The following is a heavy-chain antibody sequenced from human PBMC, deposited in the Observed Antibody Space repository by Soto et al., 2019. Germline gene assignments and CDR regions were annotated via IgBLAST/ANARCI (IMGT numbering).Heavy chain of an antibody. V-gene: IGHV3-23*01. CDR3: AKDQQPLGYCSGGSCYYFQH. Sequence: GGSLRLSCAASGFTFSSYAMSWVRQAPGKGLEWVSAISGSGGSTYYADSVKGRFTISRDNSKNTLYLQMNSLRAEDTAVYYCAKDQQPLGYCSGGSCYYFQHWGQGTLVTVSS. CDR2: ISGSGGST. D-gene: IGHD2-15*01. CDR1: GFTFSSYA. J-gene: IGHJ1*01.